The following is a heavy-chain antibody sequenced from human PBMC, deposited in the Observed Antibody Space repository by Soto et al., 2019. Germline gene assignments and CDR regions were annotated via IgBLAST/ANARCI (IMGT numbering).Heavy chain of an antibody. V-gene: IGHV3-30-3*01. Sequence: QVQLVESGGGVVQPGRSLRLSCAASGFTFSSYATHWVRQAPGKGLEWVAVISYDGSNKYYADSVKGRFTISRDNSKNTLYLQMNSLRAEDTAVYYCAREGGDDAFDIWGQGTMVTVSS. CDR2: ISYDGSNK. J-gene: IGHJ3*02. D-gene: IGHD7-27*01. CDR3: AREGGDDAFDI. CDR1: GFTFSSYA.